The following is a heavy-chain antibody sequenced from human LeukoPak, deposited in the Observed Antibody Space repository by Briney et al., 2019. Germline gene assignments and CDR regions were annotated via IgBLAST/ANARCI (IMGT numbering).Heavy chain of an antibody. CDR1: GGTFSSYA. D-gene: IGHD6-13*01. CDR3: ARERIAAAGSLLYYYGMDV. CDR2: IIPIFGTA. J-gene: IGHJ6*02. Sequence: AASVTVSCTASGGTFSSYAISWVRQAPGQGLEWMGGIIPIFGTANYAQKFQGRVTITADESTSTAYMELSSLRSEDTAVYYCARERIAAAGSLLYYYGMDVWGQGTTVTVSS. V-gene: IGHV1-69*01.